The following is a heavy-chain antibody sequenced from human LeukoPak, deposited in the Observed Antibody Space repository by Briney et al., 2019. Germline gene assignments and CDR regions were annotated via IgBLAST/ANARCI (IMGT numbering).Heavy chain of an antibody. CDR2: ISVTSTT. CDR3: ARTLMEQVVRGGFDY. J-gene: IGHJ4*02. D-gene: IGHD3-10*01. Sequence: GGSLRLSCAASGFTFTSHALTWVRQTPGKGLDWVSSISVTSTTYYLDSVKGRFTISRDKSKNALYLQMNSLRAGDTAVYYCARTLMEQVVRGGFDYWGQGTQVTVSS. CDR1: GFTFTSHA. V-gene: IGHV3-23*01.